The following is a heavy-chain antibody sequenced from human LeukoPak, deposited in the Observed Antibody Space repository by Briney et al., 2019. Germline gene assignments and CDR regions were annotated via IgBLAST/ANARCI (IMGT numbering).Heavy chain of an antibody. CDR2: IYYSGST. Sequence: SETLSLTCTVSGGSISSYYWSWIRQPPGKGLEWIGYIYYSGSTNYNPSLKSRVTISADTSKNQFSLKLSSVTAADTAVYYCARDQGADYFGSGSYYLGYWGQGTLVTVSS. D-gene: IGHD3-10*01. V-gene: IGHV4-59*01. CDR1: GGSISSYY. CDR3: ARDQGADYFGSGSYYLGY. J-gene: IGHJ4*02.